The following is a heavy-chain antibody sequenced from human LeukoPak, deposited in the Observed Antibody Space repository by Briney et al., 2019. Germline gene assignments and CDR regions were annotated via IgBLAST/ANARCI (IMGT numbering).Heavy chain of an antibody. CDR1: GFTFSSYG. Sequence: GGSLRLSCAASGFTFSSYGMNWVRQAPGKGLEWVSSISSSSSYIYYADSVKGRFTVSRDNAKNSLYLQMNSLRAEDTAVYYCAGSRDGYNYRGDYWGQGTLVTVSS. CDR2: ISSSSSYI. V-gene: IGHV3-21*01. CDR3: AGSRDGYNYRGDY. J-gene: IGHJ4*02. D-gene: IGHD5-24*01.